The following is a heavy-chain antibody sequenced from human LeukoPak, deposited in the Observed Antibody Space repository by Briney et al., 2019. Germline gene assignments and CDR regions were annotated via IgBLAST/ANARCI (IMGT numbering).Heavy chain of an antibody. Sequence: SETLSLTCAVYGGSFSDFYWSWIRQPPGKGLEWIGEINHSGSTNYNPSLKSRVTISVDTSKNQFSLKLSSVTAADTAVYYCARGRQWLVQASYYYYYMDVWGKGTTVTVSS. V-gene: IGHV4-34*01. D-gene: IGHD6-19*01. CDR1: GGSFSDFY. J-gene: IGHJ6*03. CDR2: INHSGST. CDR3: ARGRQWLVQASYYYYYMDV.